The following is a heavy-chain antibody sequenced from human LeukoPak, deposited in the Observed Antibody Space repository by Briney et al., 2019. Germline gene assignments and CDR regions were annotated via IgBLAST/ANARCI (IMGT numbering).Heavy chain of an antibody. Sequence: GGSLRLSCAASESTFTRYSMNWVRQAPGKGLEWVSAIHGSDDNTHYADSVKGRFTISRDKSKNTLYLQMNSLRANDTAVYYCAKDLLRWSFDYWGQGTLVTVSS. CDR1: ESTFTRYS. CDR3: AKDLLRWSFDY. CDR2: IHGSDDNT. V-gene: IGHV3-23*01. J-gene: IGHJ4*02. D-gene: IGHD4-23*01.